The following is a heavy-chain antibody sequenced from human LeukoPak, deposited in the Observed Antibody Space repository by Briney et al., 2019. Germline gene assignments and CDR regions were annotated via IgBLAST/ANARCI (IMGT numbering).Heavy chain of an antibody. CDR1: GYTFTSYG. CDR3: ARGKSDGTAMVYYYYYYMDV. V-gene: IGHV1-18*01. Sequence: GASVKVSCKASGYTFTSYGISWVRQAPGQGLEWMGWISAYNGNTNYAQKLQGRVTMTTDTSTSTAYMELRSLRSDDTAVYYCARGKSDGTAMVYYYYYYMDVWGKGTTVTVSS. D-gene: IGHD5-18*01. CDR2: ISAYNGNT. J-gene: IGHJ6*03.